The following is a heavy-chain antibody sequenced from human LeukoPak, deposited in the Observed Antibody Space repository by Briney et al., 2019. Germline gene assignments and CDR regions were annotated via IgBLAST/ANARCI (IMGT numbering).Heavy chain of an antibody. Sequence: GSLRLSCAASGFTFSRSWMTWVRQAPGKGLEWVASINEDGSEIHYVDSVKGRFTISRDNAKDSLYLQMNSLTAEDTAIYYCVRAYHPGGWFDPWGQGTLVTVSS. CDR3: VRAYHPGGWFDP. CDR1: GFTFSRSW. D-gene: IGHD2-21*01. V-gene: IGHV3-7*04. J-gene: IGHJ5*02. CDR2: INEDGSEI.